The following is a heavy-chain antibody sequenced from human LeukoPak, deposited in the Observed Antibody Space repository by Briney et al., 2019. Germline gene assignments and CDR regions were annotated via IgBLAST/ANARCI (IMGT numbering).Heavy chain of an antibody. V-gene: IGHV3-7*01. J-gene: IGHJ6*02. D-gene: IGHD1-26*01. CDR3: ARDRGSQSMDV. Sequence: GGSLRLSCAASGLSFSNYWMSWVRQAPGKGLEWVANIKQDGSEKNYLDSVKGRVTISRDNAKNSLYLQMNSLRVEDTAVYYCARDRGSQSMDVWGQGTTVTVSS. CDR2: IKQDGSEK. CDR1: GLSFSNYW.